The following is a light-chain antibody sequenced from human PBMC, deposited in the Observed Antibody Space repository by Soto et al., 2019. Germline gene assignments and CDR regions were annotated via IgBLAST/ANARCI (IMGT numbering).Light chain of an antibody. Sequence: NFMLTQPHSVSESPGKTVIISCTRSSGSVVSNYVQWYQQRPGSVPTTVIYEDNQRPSGVPDRFSGSIDSSSNSASLSISGLKTEDEADYYCQSYDSSNVVFGGGTQLTVL. CDR3: QSYDSSNVV. CDR2: EDN. CDR1: SGSVVSNY. J-gene: IGLJ2*01. V-gene: IGLV6-57*04.